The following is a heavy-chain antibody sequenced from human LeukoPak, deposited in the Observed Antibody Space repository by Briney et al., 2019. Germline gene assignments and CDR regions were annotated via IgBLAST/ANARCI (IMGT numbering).Heavy chain of an antibody. CDR2: IKQDGSEK. CDR1: RFTFSNYG. V-gene: IGHV3-7*04. Sequence: PGGSLRLSCAVSRFTFSNYGMSWVRQAPGKGLEWVANIKQDGSEKYYVDSVKGRFTISRDNAKNSLYLQMNSLRDEDRAVYYCARDRCSSTSCFIDYWGQGTLVTVSS. CDR3: ARDRCSSTSCFIDY. J-gene: IGHJ4*02. D-gene: IGHD2-2*01.